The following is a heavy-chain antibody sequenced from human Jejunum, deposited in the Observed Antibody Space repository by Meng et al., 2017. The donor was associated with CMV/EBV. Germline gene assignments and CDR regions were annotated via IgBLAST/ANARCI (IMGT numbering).Heavy chain of an antibody. D-gene: IGHD3-10*01. CDR2: GYSAGMT. CDR3: AAEVAVRNYFSYGMDV. V-gene: IGHV3-66*02. J-gene: IGHJ6*02. Sequence: FSGNSKFMTWVRQAPGKGLEWVAVGYSAGMTYYADSVKGRFTISRDNSKNTMFLQMNGLRLEDTAMYYCAAEVAVRNYFSYGMDVWGQGTTVTVSS. CDR1: FSGNSKF.